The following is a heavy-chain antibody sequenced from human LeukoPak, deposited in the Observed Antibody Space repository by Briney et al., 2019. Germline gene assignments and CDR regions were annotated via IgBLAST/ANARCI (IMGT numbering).Heavy chain of an antibody. J-gene: IGHJ4*02. D-gene: IGHD3-22*01. CDR1: GFTFSNYK. V-gene: IGHV3-74*01. Sequence: PGGSLRLSCAVSGFTFSNYKMHWVREAPRKGLVWISDINHDGSSTTYADSVKGRFTVSRDNARNTLFLQVNSLRGEDTAVYYCARQSGYSYDVWGQGALVTVSS. CDR2: INHDGSST. CDR3: ARQSGYSYDV.